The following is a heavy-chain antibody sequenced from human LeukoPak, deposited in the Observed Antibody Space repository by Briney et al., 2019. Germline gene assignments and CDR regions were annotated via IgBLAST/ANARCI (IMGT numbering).Heavy chain of an antibody. D-gene: IGHD3-9*01. J-gene: IGHJ4*02. Sequence: ASVKVSCKASGYTFTSYGISWVRQAPGQGLEWMGWISAYNGNTNYAQKLQGRVTMTTDTSTSTAYMELRSLRSDDTAVYYCARVNDYDILTGPYYFDYWGQGTLVTVSS. CDR3: ARVNDYDILTGPYYFDY. V-gene: IGHV1-18*01. CDR2: ISAYNGNT. CDR1: GYTFTSYG.